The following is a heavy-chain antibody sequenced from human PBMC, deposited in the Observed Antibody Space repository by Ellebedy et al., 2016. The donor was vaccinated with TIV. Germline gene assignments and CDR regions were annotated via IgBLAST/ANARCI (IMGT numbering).Heavy chain of an antibody. V-gene: IGHV3-7*01. CDR1: GFTFSNYW. Sequence: GESLKISCEASGFTFSNYWMTWVRQAPGKGLEWVANIKQDGSEKYYVDSVKGRFSISRDNAKKSVFLQMNSLREEDTAVYYCVRDQWLGRAYYFDYWGQGTLLTVSS. CDR2: IKQDGSEK. D-gene: IGHD6-19*01. J-gene: IGHJ4*02. CDR3: VRDQWLGRAYYFDY.